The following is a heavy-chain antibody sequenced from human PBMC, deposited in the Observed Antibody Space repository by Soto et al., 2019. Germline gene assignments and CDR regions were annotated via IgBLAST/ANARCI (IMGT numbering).Heavy chain of an antibody. V-gene: IGHV5-51*01. Sequence: GESLKISCKGSGYSFTNYWIGWVRQMPGKGLEWMGIIYPGDSDTRHSPSFQGQVTISADKSISTAYLQWSSLKASDTAMYYCARLRSGYYDSSGNYYYYCMDVWGQGTTVTVSS. CDR3: ARLRSGYYDSSGNYYYYCMDV. CDR1: GYSFTNYW. CDR2: IYPGDSDT. D-gene: IGHD3-22*01. J-gene: IGHJ6*02.